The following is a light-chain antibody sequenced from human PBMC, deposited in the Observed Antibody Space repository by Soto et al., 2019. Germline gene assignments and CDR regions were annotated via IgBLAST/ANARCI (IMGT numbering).Light chain of an antibody. J-gene: IGLJ2*01. CDR3: CSYAGNNTVV. CDR1: SIDVERYSL. CDR2: DGS. V-gene: IGLV2-23*01. Sequence: QAVLTQPASVSGSARQSITISCTGTSIDVERYSLVSWYQHHPGKIPKLMSFDGSRRPSAVSSRFSGSKSGNTASLTISGLQAEDEADYYCCSYAGNNTVVCSGGTKVTVL.